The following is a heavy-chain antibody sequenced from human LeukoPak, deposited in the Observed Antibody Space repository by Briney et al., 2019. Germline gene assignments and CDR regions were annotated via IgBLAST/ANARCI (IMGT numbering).Heavy chain of an antibody. CDR2: INHSGST. Sequence: PSETLSLTCAVYGGSFSGYYWSWIRRPPGKGLEWIGEINHSGSTNYNPSLKSRVTISVDTSKNQFSLKLSSVTAADTAVYYCARSFVRYFDWYRRGVDYFDYWGQGTPVTVSS. CDR3: ARSFVRYFDWYRRGVDYFDY. D-gene: IGHD3-9*01. CDR1: GGSFSGYY. V-gene: IGHV4-34*01. J-gene: IGHJ4*02.